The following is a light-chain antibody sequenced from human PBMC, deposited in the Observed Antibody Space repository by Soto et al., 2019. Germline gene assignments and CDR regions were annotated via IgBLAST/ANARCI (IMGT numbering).Light chain of an antibody. J-gene: IGLJ2*01. CDR3: SSYTTSSTVA. Sequence: QSALTQSASVSGSPGQSITISCTGTSSDIGGYNYVSWYQQHPDKAPKLMIFEVSNRPSGVSTRFSGSKSGNTASLTISGLLHEDEADYYCSSYTTSSTVAFGGGTKLTVL. CDR2: EVS. V-gene: IGLV2-14*01. CDR1: SSDIGGYNY.